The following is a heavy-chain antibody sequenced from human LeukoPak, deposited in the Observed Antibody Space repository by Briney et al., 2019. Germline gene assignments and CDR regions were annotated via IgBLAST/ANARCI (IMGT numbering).Heavy chain of an antibody. CDR2: INQDGRMK. CDR3: ARDWVGYKMDY. Sequence: GGSLRLSCAASGFTVSSNYMTWVRQAPGKGLEWVGNINQDGRMKNNVDSLKGRFTISRDNAKSSLFLQMNSLRAEDTAVYYCARDWVGYKMDYWGQGTLVTVSS. CDR1: GFTVSSNY. V-gene: IGHV3-7*01. J-gene: IGHJ4*02. D-gene: IGHD5-24*01.